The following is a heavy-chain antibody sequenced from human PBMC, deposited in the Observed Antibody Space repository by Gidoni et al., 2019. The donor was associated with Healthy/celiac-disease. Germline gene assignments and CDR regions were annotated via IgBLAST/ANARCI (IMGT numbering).Heavy chain of an antibody. CDR1: GGTFSSYA. V-gene: IGHV1-69*01. D-gene: IGHD6-6*01. CDR3: ARDEYSSSSTNYYYYGMDV. J-gene: IGHJ6*02. Sequence: QVQLVQSGAEVKKPGSSVKVSCKASGGTFSSYAISWVRQAHGQGLEWMGGIIPIFGTANYAQKFQGRVTITADESTSTAYIEVSSLRSEDTAGYYCARDEYSSSSTNYYYYGMDVWGQGTTVTVSS. CDR2: IIPIFGTA.